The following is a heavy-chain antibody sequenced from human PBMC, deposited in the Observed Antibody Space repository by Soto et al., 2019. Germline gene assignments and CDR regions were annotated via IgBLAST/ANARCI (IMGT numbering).Heavy chain of an antibody. CDR3: ARDPRVFVVPGSTDWFQP. J-gene: IGHJ5*02. CDR1: GSSISSGYY. Sequence: SETLSLTCAVSGSSISSGYYWGWIRQPPGKGLEWIGSIYHRGSTYYNPSLKSRVTISVDTSKNQFSLNLSSVTAADTAMYYCARDPRVFVVPGSTDWFQPLGEGTLVKVSS. V-gene: IGHV4-38-2*02. D-gene: IGHD2-15*01. CDR2: IYHRGST.